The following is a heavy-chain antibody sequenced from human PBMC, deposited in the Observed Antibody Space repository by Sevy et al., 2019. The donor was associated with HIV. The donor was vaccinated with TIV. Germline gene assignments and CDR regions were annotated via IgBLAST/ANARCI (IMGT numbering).Heavy chain of an antibody. Sequence: GGSLRLSCAASGFTFSTHAMHWVRQAPGKGLEWVALISYDGSHKYYADSVKGRFTISRDDSKNTLSLQMNSLRPEDTAVYYCAREGGYSSDWSPGNYWGQGTLVTVSS. D-gene: IGHD6-19*01. V-gene: IGHV3-30-3*01. CDR3: AREGGYSSDWSPGNY. CDR1: GFTFSTHA. CDR2: ISYDGSHK. J-gene: IGHJ4*02.